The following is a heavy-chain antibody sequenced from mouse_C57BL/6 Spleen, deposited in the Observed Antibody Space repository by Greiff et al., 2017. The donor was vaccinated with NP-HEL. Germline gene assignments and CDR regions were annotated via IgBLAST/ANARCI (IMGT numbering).Heavy chain of an antibody. J-gene: IGHJ4*01. CDR3: AKEDLPLYDYAMDY. D-gene: IGHD5-5*01. CDR2: IWRGGST. V-gene: IGHV2-5*01. Sequence: QVQLQQSGPGLVQPSQSLSITCTVSGFSLTSYGVHWVRQSPGKGLEWLGVIWRGGSTDYNAAFMSRLSITKDNSKSQVFFKMNSLQADDTAIYYCAKEDLPLYDYAMDYWGQVTSVTVSS. CDR1: GFSLTSYG.